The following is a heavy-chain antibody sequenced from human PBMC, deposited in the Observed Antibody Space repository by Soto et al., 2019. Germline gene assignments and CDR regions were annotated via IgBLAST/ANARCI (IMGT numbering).Heavy chain of an antibody. CDR3: ARVVVAYCGGDCYPS. Sequence: QVQLVHSGAEVKKPGSSVKVSCKASGGTFSSYTISWVRQAPGQGLEWMGRIIPILGIANYAQKFQGRVTITADKSTSTAYMELSSLRSEDTAVYYCARVVVAYCGGDCYPSWGQGTLVTVSS. J-gene: IGHJ5*02. V-gene: IGHV1-69*02. CDR2: IIPILGIA. CDR1: GGTFSSYT. D-gene: IGHD2-21*01.